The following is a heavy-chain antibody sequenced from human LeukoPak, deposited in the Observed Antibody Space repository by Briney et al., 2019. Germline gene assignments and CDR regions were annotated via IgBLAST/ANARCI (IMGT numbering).Heavy chain of an antibody. J-gene: IGHJ6*03. CDR1: GGSISSGTYY. Sequence: SETLSLTCIVSGGSISSGTYYWGWIRQPPGKGLEWIGNIYYSGSTYYNPSLKSRVTMSIDTSNNQFSLKLSSVTAADTAVYYCARYLGYYYYYMDVWGKGTTVTASS. D-gene: IGHD3-16*01. CDR3: ARYLGYYYYYMDV. CDR2: IYYSGST. V-gene: IGHV4-39*01.